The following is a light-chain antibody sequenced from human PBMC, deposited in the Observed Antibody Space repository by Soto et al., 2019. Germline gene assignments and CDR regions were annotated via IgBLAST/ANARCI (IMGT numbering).Light chain of an antibody. CDR1: QSVTSNY. CDR2: GAS. V-gene: IGKV3-20*01. Sequence: EIVLTQSPGTLSLSPGERATLSCRASQSVTSNYLAWYQRKPGQAPRLLIYGASSRATGIPDRFSGSGSGTDFSLTLSRLEPEDFAVYYCQQYGDSLLTFGGGTRVEMK. J-gene: IGKJ4*01. CDR3: QQYGDSLLT.